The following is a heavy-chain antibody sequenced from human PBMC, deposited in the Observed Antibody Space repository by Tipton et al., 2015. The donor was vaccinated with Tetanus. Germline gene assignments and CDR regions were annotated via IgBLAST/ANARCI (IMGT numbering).Heavy chain of an antibody. Sequence: TLSLTCNVSGVSITSNYWSWIRQSPGKGLEWIGYIYYTGSTSYNPSLESRVTISADTPKNQFSLKRSSVTAADTAVYYCARLSSTANDAHAFDIWGQGTMVTVSS. V-gene: IGHV4-59*08. D-gene: IGHD2-21*02. CDR3: ARLSSTANDAHAFDI. CDR2: IYYTGST. CDR1: GVSITSNY. J-gene: IGHJ3*02.